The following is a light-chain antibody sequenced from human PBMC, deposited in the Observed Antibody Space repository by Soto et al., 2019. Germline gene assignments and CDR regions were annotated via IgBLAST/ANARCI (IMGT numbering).Light chain of an antibody. CDR1: QVIGDT. V-gene: IGKV3-15*01. CDR3: QQYSNWLLT. CDR2: GAS. J-gene: IGKJ1*01. Sequence: DIVLPQSPATQSLSPGEGVTLSCRASQVIGDTLAWYQHKPGQVPRLLIYGASTRATGIPARFSGSGSGTEFILTISSLQSEDFALYYCQQYSNWLLTVGQGTKVDIK.